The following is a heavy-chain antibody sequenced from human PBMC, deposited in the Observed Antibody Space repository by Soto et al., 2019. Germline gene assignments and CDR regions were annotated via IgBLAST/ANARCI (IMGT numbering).Heavy chain of an antibody. D-gene: IGHD3-22*01. V-gene: IGHV4-30-4*01. Sequence: QVQLQESGPGLVKPSQTLSLTCYVSGGSVSGGDSYWSWIRQPPGKALEWIGYTSFSGYTSYTPSLKSRVTISVDMSKSQFSLRLTSVTAADTAIYYCVRGGNPYHYATSGPGTFDKWGQGTLVSVSS. CDR3: VRGGNPYHYATSGPGTFDK. CDR1: GGSVSGGDSY. CDR2: TSFSGYT. J-gene: IGHJ4*02.